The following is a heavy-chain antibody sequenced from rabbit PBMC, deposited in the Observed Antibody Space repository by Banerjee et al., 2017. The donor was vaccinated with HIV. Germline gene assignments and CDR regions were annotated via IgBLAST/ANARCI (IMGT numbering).Heavy chain of an antibody. J-gene: IGHJ4*01. V-gene: IGHV1S45*01. Sequence: QEQLVESGGGLVKPGASLTLTCKASGFSFSSGYDMCWVRQAPGKGLEWIACIYTGSGSTYYANWAKGRFTVSKTSSTTVTLQMTSLTAADTATYFCARGYVGIGYLGYFNLWGPGTLVTVS. D-gene: IGHD8-1*01. CDR2: IYTGSGST. CDR1: GFSFSSGYD. CDR3: ARGYVGIGYLGYFNL.